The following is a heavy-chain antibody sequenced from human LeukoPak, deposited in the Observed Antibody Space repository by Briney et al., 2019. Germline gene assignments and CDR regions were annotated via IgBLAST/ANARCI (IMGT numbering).Heavy chain of an antibody. CDR1: GYTFTGYY. Sequence: ASVKVSCKASGYTFTGYYMHWVRQAPGQGLEWMGWINPNSGGTNYAQKFQGRVTMTRDTSISTAYMELSRLRSDDTAVYYCAIEYYYDSSGYYGSWGQGTLVTVSS. V-gene: IGHV1-2*02. CDR2: INPNSGGT. J-gene: IGHJ4*02. CDR3: AIEYYYDSSGYYGS. D-gene: IGHD3-22*01.